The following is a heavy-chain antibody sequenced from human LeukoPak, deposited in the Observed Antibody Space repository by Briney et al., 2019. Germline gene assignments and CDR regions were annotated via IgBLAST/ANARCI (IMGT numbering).Heavy chain of an antibody. CDR1: GGSISSSSYY. CDR3: ARGGDSYGDDFDY. D-gene: IGHD5-18*01. CDR2: IYYSGST. Sequence: PSETLSLTCIVSGGSISSSSYYWDWIRQPPGKGLEWIGYIYYSGSTNYNPSLKSRVTISVDTSKNQFSLKLSSVTAADTAVYYCARGGDSYGDDFDYWGQGTLVTVSS. J-gene: IGHJ4*02. V-gene: IGHV4-61*05.